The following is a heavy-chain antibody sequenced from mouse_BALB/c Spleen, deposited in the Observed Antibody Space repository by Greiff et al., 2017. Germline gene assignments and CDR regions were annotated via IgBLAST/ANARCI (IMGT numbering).Heavy chain of an antibody. J-gene: IGHJ4*01. Sequence: EVKLVESGGGLVKPGGSLKLSCAASGFTFSSYAMSWVRQSPGKRLEWVAEISSGGSYTYYPDTVTGRFTISRDNAKNTLYLEMSSLRSEDTAMYYCARDRGNYRDAMDYWGQGTSVTVSS. D-gene: IGHD2-1*01. V-gene: IGHV5-9-4*01. CDR3: ARDRGNYRDAMDY. CDR1: GFTFSSYA. CDR2: ISSGGSYT.